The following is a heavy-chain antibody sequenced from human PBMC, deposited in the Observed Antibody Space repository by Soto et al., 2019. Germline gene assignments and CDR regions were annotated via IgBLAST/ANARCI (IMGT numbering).Heavy chain of an antibody. Sequence: QVQLVESGGGVVQPGRSLRLSCAASGFTFSSYGMHWVRQAPGKGLEWVAVIWYDGSNKYYADSVKGRFTISRDNSENTLYLQMNSLRAEDTAVYYCAREIDPITIFEMDVWGQGTTVTVSS. J-gene: IGHJ6*02. CDR3: AREIDPITIFEMDV. CDR1: GFTFSSYG. D-gene: IGHD3-3*01. CDR2: IWYDGSNK. V-gene: IGHV3-33*01.